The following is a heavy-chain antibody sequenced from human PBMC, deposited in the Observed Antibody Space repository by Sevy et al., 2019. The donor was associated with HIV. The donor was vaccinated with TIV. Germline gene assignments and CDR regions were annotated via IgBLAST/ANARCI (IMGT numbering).Heavy chain of an antibody. CDR2: IWYDGSNK. CDR3: ARSKDHYYDSSGYDYYFDY. D-gene: IGHD3-22*01. V-gene: IGHV3-33*01. CDR1: GFTFSSYG. Sequence: GGSLRLSCAASGFTFSSYGMHWVRQAPGKGLEWVAVIWYDGSNKYYADSVKGRFTISRDNSKNTLYLQMNSLRAEDTAVYYCARSKDHYYDSSGYDYYFDYWGQGTLVTVSS. J-gene: IGHJ4*02.